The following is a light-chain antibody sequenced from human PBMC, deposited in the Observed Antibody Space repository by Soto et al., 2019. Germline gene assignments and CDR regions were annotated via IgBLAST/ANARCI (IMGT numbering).Light chain of an antibody. Sequence: DIQMTQSPSSLSASVGDRVTITCRASQGIGNDLGWYQQKPGKAPKRLIYAASSLQSGVPSSFSGSGSGTEFTLTISSLQPEDFATYYCLQHNSYPWTFGQGTKVEIK. V-gene: IGKV1-17*01. J-gene: IGKJ1*01. CDR2: AAS. CDR1: QGIGND. CDR3: LQHNSYPWT.